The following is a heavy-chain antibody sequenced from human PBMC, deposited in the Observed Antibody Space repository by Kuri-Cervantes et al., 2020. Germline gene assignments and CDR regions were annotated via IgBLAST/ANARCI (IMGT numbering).Heavy chain of an antibody. J-gene: IGHJ4*02. Sequence: ASVKVSCKASGYTFTSYAIHWVRQAPGQGLEWLGIINPSGGSTSYAQKFQGRVTMTRDTSTSTVYMELSSLRSEDTAVYYCARASDHDYEIDYWGQGTLVTVSS. CDR3: ARASDHDYEIDY. V-gene: IGHV1-46*01. D-gene: IGHD4-17*01. CDR1: GYTFTSYA. CDR2: INPSGGST.